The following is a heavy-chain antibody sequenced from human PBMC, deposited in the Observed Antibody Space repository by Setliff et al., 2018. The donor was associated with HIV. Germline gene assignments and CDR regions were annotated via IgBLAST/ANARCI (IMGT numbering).Heavy chain of an antibody. CDR2: INHSGST. CDR1: GGSFSGYY. Sequence: SETLSLTCAVDGGSFSGYYWSWIRQPPGKGLEWIGEINHSGSTNYNPSLKSRVTISVDTSKKQFSLKLSSVTAADTAVYYCATKAVAGHLYFFDYWGQGTLVTVSS. J-gene: IGHJ4*02. CDR3: ATKAVAGHLYFFDY. V-gene: IGHV4-34*01. D-gene: IGHD6-19*01.